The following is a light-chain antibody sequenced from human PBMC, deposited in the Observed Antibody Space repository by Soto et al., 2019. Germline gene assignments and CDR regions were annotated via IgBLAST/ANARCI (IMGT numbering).Light chain of an antibody. CDR1: QSVNRN. CDR2: AAS. Sequence: EIVMTQSPATLSVSPGERATLSCRASQSVNRNLAWYQQKPGQAPRLLISAASTRATGIPARFSGSGSETEFTLTISSLQSADFAVYYCQQYNNWWTFGQGTKVEMK. J-gene: IGKJ1*01. V-gene: IGKV3-15*01. CDR3: QQYNNWWT.